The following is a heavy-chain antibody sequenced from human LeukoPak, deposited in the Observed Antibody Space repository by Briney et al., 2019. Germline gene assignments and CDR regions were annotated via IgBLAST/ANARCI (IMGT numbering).Heavy chain of an antibody. CDR3: ARGVYYGSGSYEDY. J-gene: IGHJ4*02. CDR2: IYYSGST. Sequence: SETLSPTCTVSGGSISSGGYYWSWIRQHPGKGLEWIGYIYYSGSTYYNPSLKSRVTISVDTSKNQFSLKLSSVTAADTAVYYCARGVYYGSGSYEDYWGQGTLVTVSS. CDR1: GGSISSGGYY. D-gene: IGHD3-10*01. V-gene: IGHV4-31*03.